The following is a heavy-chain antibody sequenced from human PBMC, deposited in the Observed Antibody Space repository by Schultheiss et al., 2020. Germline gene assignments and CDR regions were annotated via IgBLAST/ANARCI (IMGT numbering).Heavy chain of an antibody. D-gene: IGHD3-3*01. CDR1: GGSISSSNW. V-gene: IGHV4-31*03. J-gene: IGHJ5*02. CDR2: IYYSGST. Sequence: SETLSLTCTVSGGSISSSNWWSWIRQHPGKGLEWIGYIYYSGSTYYNPSLKSRVTISVDTSKNQFSLKLSSVTAADTAVYYCARVEWPPLRFDPWGQGTLVTVSS. CDR3: ARVEWPPLRFDP.